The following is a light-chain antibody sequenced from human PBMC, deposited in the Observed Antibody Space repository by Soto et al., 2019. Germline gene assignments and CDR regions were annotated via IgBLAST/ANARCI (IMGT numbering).Light chain of an antibody. J-gene: IGLJ1*01. V-gene: IGLV2-8*01. CDR3: SSYAGSNNRYV. Sequence: QSALTQPPSASGSPGQSVTISCTGTSSDVGGYNFVSWYQQHPGKAPKLMIYEVSKRPSGVPDRFSGSKSDNTASLTVSGLQAEGEADYYCSSYAGSNNRYVFGTGTKVTVL. CDR1: SSDVGGYNF. CDR2: EVS.